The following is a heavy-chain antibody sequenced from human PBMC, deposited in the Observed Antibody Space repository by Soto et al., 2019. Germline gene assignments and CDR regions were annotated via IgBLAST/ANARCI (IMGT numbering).Heavy chain of an antibody. CDR2: TYYRSKWYN. D-gene: IGHD6-19*01. Sequence: SQTLSLTCAISGDSVSSNSGGWHWIMQAPSRGLEWRGRTYYRSKWYNDYAVSVKSRITINPDTSKDQFSLQLNSVTPEDTAVYYCARGVAVAAAWGQGTLVTVSS. J-gene: IGHJ5*02. CDR1: GDSVSSNSGG. V-gene: IGHV6-1*01. CDR3: ARGVAVAAA.